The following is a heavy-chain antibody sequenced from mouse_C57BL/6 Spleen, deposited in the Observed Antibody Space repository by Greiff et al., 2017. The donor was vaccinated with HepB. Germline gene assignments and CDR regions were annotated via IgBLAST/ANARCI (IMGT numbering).Heavy chain of an antibody. CDR1: GYTFTSYT. CDR3: ARVSLGGSDY. CDR2: FKPSSGYN. D-gene: IGHD3-3*01. Sequence: QVQLKQSGPDLARPGASLKMSCTASGYTFTSYTLHCVKQRPGPGLQWIGYFKPSSGYNKYNQKFKYKATLTADKSNSTVYLQLSSLTSEDSAIYYCARVSLGGSDYWGQGTTLTVSS. J-gene: IGHJ2*01. V-gene: IGHV1-4*01.